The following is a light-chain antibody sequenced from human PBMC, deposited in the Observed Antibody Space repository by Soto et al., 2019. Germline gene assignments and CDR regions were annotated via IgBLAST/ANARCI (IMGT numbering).Light chain of an antibody. J-gene: IGKJ2*01. CDR1: QGISTF. Sequence: DIQMTQSPSSLSATVGDRVTINCRASQGISTFLNWYQHKPGRAPKLLIYGASSLQSGVPSRFSGSGSGTTFTLIINSLESEDFATYYCQQSYIVPFTFGQGTKLEIQ. V-gene: IGKV1-39*01. CDR3: QQSYIVPFT. CDR2: GAS.